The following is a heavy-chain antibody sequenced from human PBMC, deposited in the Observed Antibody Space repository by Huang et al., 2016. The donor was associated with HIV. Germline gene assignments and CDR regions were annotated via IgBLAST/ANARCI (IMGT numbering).Heavy chain of an antibody. Sequence: QVQLVQSGAEVKKPGASVKVSCKASGYIFSTYDTHWVRQAPGQRLEWMGRINAGNGNTKYSQRFQGRVTITRDTDANTAYVELSSLRSEDTGVYYCARGIAAGDYWGQGTLVTVSS. CDR1: GYIFSTYD. D-gene: IGHD6-25*01. J-gene: IGHJ4*02. V-gene: IGHV1-3*01. CDR3: ARGIAAGDY. CDR2: INAGNGNT.